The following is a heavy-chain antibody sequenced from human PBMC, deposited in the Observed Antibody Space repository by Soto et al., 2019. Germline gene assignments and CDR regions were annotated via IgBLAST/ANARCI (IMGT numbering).Heavy chain of an antibody. CDR1: GYSFTSYW. CDR2: IDPSDSYT. Sequence: VESLKISCKGSGYSFTSYWISWVRQMPGKGLEWMGRIDPSDSYTNYSPSFQGHVTISADKSISTAYLQWSSLKASDTAMYYCARSESAIVDYYYGMDVWGQGTTVTVSS. J-gene: IGHJ6*02. D-gene: IGHD2-21*02. V-gene: IGHV5-10-1*01. CDR3: ARSESAIVDYYYGMDV.